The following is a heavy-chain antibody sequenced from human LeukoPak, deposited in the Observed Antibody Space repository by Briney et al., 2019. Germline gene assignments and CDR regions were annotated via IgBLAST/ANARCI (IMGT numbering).Heavy chain of an antibody. CDR1: GITFTNYA. V-gene: IGHV3-23*01. CDR3: AKSYSFFDY. J-gene: IGHJ4*02. Sequence: GGSLRLSCAASGITFTNYAMTWVRQAPGKGLEWVSTISASGTSTYYAESVKGRFTFSRDNSKNTLYLQMNSLRAEDTAVYYCAKSYSFFDYWGQGALVTVSS. CDR2: ISASGTST. D-gene: IGHD2-21*01.